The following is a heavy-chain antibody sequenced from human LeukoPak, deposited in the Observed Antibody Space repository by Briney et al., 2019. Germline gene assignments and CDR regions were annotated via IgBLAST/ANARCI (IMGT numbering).Heavy chain of an antibody. CDR2: INHSGST. J-gene: IGHJ4*02. Sequence: SETLSLTCAVYGGSFSGYYWSWIRQPPGKGLEWIGEINHSGSTNYNPSLKSRVTISLDTSKNQFSLKLSSVTAADTAMYYCAREGYGTPFDSWGQGTLVTVSS. V-gene: IGHV4-34*01. CDR3: AREGYGTPFDS. D-gene: IGHD4-17*01. CDR1: GGSFSGYY.